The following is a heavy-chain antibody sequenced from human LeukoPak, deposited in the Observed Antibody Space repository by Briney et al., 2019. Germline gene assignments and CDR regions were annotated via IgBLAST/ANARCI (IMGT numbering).Heavy chain of an antibody. J-gene: IGHJ4*02. CDR3: ARGGSLIVVVTAIHY. CDR1: GGTFSSYA. D-gene: IGHD2-21*02. Sequence: SVKVSCKASGGTFSSYAISWVRQAPGQGLEWMGGIIPIFGTANYAQKFQGRVTITADKSTSTAYMELSRLRSDDTAVYYCARGGSLIVVVTAIHYWGQGTLVTVSS. CDR2: IIPIFGTA. V-gene: IGHV1-69*06.